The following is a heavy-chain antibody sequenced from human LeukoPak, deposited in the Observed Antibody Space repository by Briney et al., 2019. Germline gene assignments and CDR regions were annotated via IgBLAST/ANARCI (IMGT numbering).Heavy chain of an antibody. J-gene: IGHJ4*02. V-gene: IGHV3-30*03. CDR2: ISYDGSNK. Sequence: PGWSLRLSCAASRFTFSSYGMHWVRQAPGKGLEWVAIISYDGSNKYYADSVKGRFTISRDNSKNTLYLQMNSLRAEDTAVYYCARGDGYNDFDSWGQGPLV. CDR3: ARGDGYNDFDS. D-gene: IGHD5-24*01. CDR1: RFTFSSYG.